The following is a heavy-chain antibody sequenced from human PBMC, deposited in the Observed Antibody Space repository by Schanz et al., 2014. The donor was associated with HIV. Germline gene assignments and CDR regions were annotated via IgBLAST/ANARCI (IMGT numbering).Heavy chain of an antibody. V-gene: IGHV3-23*01. CDR3: VKRGSEAYSDTWFADS. CDR2: ISSTSTYR. J-gene: IGHJ4*02. CDR1: RFTFRETV. Sequence: EVQLLESGGNLVHPGGSLRLSCAASRFTFRETVVSWVRQAPGKGLEWIASISSTSTYRFYAASVKGRFTISRDNSEDTLYLQMNSLGVDDSAMYYCVKRGSEAYSDTWFADSWGQGTLVTVSS. D-gene: IGHD3-10*01.